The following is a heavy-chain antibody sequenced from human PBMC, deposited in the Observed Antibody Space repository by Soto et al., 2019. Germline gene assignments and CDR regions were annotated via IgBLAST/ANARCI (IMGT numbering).Heavy chain of an antibody. CDR2: ISRAGDSM. J-gene: IGHJ6*02. CDR3: ARPTGESIHYYHGMDV. D-gene: IGHD7-27*01. V-gene: IGHV3-11*01. Sequence: QVQLVESGGGLVKPGGSLRLSCAASGFTFSAYYMAWIRQAPGKGLEYVSYISRAGDSMYYADSVKGRFTISRDNAKNSLALQMNSLRAEDTAVYYCARPTGESIHYYHGMDVWGQGTTVTVSS. CDR1: GFTFSAYY.